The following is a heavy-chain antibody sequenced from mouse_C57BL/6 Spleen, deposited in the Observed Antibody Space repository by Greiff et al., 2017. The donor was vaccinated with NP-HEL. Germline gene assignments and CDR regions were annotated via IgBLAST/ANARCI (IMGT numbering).Heavy chain of an antibody. Sequence: QVQLQQSGPGLVQPSQSLSITCTVSGFSLTSYGVHWVRQSPGKGLEWLGVIWSGGSTDYNAAFISRLGISKDNSKSQVFFKMNSLQADDTAIYYCARNYYGSHQAWFAYWGQGTLVTVSA. J-gene: IGHJ3*01. V-gene: IGHV2-2*01. CDR3: ARNYYGSHQAWFAY. D-gene: IGHD1-1*01. CDR1: GFSLTSYG. CDR2: IWSGGST.